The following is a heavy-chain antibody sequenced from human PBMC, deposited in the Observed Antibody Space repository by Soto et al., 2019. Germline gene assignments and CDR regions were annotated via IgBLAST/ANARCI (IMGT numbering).Heavy chain of an antibody. CDR2: IIPIFGTA. D-gene: IGHD3-10*01. CDR3: ALWSDLLISYYYGMDV. V-gene: IGHV1-69*13. J-gene: IGHJ6*02. Sequence: GVLVNVYCKTAGEANSRYASSLVRKTHGQGLEWMGGIIPIFGTANYAQKFQGRVTITADESTSTAYMELSSLRSEDTAVYYCALWSDLLISYYYGMDVWGQGTTVTVSS. CDR1: GEANSRYA.